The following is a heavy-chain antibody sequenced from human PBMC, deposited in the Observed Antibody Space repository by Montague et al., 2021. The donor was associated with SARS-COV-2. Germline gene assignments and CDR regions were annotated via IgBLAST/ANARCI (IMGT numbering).Heavy chain of an antibody. Sequence: SETLSLTCAVYGASFSGYYWSWIRQPPGKGLEWIGEINHSGRNNYNPSRKSGVTISVDTSKNQFSLKLSSVTAADTAVYYCARGSRQWLVRPPHYYYFDYWGQGTLVTVSS. D-gene: IGHD6-19*01. J-gene: IGHJ4*02. V-gene: IGHV4-34*01. CDR3: ARGSRQWLVRPPHYYYFDY. CDR1: GASFSGYY. CDR2: INHSGRN.